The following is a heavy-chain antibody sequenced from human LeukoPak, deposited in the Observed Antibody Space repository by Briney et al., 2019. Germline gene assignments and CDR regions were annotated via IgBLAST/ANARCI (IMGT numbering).Heavy chain of an antibody. J-gene: IGHJ5*02. Sequence: GSLRLSCAASGFTFSSYAMHWVRQAPGKGLEWVAKINQDGSDKYYVDSVKGRFTISRDNAKNSLYLQMNSLRAEDTAVYYCASFLSSGYYQTWYDPWGQGTLVTVSS. CDR1: GFTFSSYA. CDR2: INQDGSDK. V-gene: IGHV3-7*01. D-gene: IGHD3-22*01. CDR3: ASFLSSGYYQTWYDP.